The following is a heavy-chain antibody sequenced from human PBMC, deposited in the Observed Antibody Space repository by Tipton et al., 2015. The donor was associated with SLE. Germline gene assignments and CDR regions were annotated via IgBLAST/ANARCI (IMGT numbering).Heavy chain of an antibody. CDR1: GSSISSAYY. V-gene: IGHV4-31*02. J-gene: IGHJ4*02. D-gene: IGHD2-8*02. Sequence: LRLSCTVSGSSISSAYYWSWIRQSPGKGLEWIGYISYSGSTNYNSSLKSRLTISVDTSKNQFSLKLSSVTAADTAVYYCARDVGGYNTGWFPYYFDYWGQGTLVTVSS. CDR2: ISYSGST. CDR3: ARDVGGYNTGWFPYYFDY.